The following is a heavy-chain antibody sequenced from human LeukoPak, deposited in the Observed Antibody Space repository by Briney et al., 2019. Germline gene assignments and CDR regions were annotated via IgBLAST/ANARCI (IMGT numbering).Heavy chain of an antibody. Sequence: ASVKVSCKASGYTFTSYYMHWVRQAPGQGLEWMGIINPSGGSTSYAQKFQGRVTMTRDMSTSTAYMELSRLRSDDTAVYYCARRYCSSTSCDTSNNWLDPWGQGTLVTASS. CDR3: ARRYCSSTSCDTSNNWLDP. CDR2: INPSGGST. CDR1: GYTFTSYY. J-gene: IGHJ5*02. V-gene: IGHV1-46*01. D-gene: IGHD2-2*02.